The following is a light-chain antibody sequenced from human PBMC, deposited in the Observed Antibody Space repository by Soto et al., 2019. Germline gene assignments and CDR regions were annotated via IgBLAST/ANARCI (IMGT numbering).Light chain of an antibody. CDR2: NSS. CDR1: QSVTNF. Sequence: EIVLTQSPGTLSLSPGERATLSCRASQSVTNFLAWYQQKPGQSPSLLIYNSSHRATGIPARFSGSGSGTDFTLTISSLEPEDFAVYYCQQRYRGPETFGQGTKVEIK. J-gene: IGKJ1*01. V-gene: IGKV3-11*01. CDR3: QQRYRGPET.